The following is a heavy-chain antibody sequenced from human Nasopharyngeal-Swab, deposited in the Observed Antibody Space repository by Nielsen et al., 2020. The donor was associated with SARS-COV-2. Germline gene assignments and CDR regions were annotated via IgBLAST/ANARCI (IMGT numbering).Heavy chain of an antibody. Sequence: SVKVSCKASGGTFSSYAISWLRQAPGQGLEWMGGIIPIFGTANYAQKFQGRVTITADEFTSTAYMELSSLRSEDTAVYYCARGYSYGPLDYWGQGTLVTVSS. CDR1: GGTFSSYA. CDR2: IIPIFGTA. CDR3: ARGYSYGPLDY. D-gene: IGHD5-18*01. J-gene: IGHJ4*02. V-gene: IGHV1-69*13.